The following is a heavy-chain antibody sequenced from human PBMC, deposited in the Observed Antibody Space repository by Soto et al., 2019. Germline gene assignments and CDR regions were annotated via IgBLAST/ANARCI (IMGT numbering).Heavy chain of an antibody. D-gene: IGHD2-2*03. CDR3: AKDIGYCSSTRSDYGMDV. V-gene: IGHV3-9*01. CDR1: GFTFDDYV. CDR2: IDWNSGAI. J-gene: IGHJ6*02. Sequence: EVQLVESGGGLVQPGRSLRLSCAASGFTFDDYVVHWVRQVPGKGLEWVSGIDWNSGAIGYADSVKGRFIISRDSAKNSLFLQMNSLRAEDTALYYCAKDIGYCSSTRSDYGMDVWGQGTTVTVSS.